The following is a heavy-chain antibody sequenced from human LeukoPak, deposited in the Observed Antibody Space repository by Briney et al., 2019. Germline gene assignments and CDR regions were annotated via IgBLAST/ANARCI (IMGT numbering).Heavy chain of an antibody. CDR3: TTDGGI. CDR2: IKSQTDGGTT. D-gene: IGHD3-16*01. Sequence: GGSLRLSCAASGFTFSSYSMNWVRQAPGKGLEWVGRIKSQTDGGTTHYAAPVKGRFTISRDDSKNTLYLQMNSLKTEDTAVYYCTTDGGIWGQGTMVTVSS. J-gene: IGHJ3*02. V-gene: IGHV3-15*01. CDR1: GFTFSSYS.